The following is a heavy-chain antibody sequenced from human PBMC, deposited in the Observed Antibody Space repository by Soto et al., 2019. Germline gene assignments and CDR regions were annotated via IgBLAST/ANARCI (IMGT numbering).Heavy chain of an antibody. Sequence: PSETLSLTCTVSGGSISSGGYYWSWIRQHPGKGLEWIGHIYYSGSTYYNPSLKSRVTISVDTSKNHFSLKLSSVTAADTAVYYCAAYDSGTYNPDPEFDCWGQGILVTVSS. V-gene: IGHV4-31*03. D-gene: IGHD3-22*01. CDR1: GGSISSGGYY. J-gene: IGHJ4*02. CDR2: IYYSGST. CDR3: AAYDSGTYNPDPEFDC.